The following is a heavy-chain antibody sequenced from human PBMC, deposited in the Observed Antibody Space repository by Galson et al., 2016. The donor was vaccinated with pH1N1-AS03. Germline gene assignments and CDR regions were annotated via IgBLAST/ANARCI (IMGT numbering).Heavy chain of an antibody. CDR3: AKDDSGNDRDIYYGMDV. CDR2: ISGSGGST. D-gene: IGHD2-15*01. J-gene: IGHJ6*02. CDR1: GFTFSIYA. Sequence: SLRLSCAASGFTFSIYAMSWVRQAPGKGLEWVSVISGSGGSTYYADSVKGRFSISRDNSKNTLYLQMNSLRAEDTAVYYCAKDDSGNDRDIYYGMDVWGQGTTVSVSS. V-gene: IGHV3-23*01.